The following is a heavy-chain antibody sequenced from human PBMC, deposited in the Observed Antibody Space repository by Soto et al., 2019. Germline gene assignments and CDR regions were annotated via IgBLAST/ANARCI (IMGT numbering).Heavy chain of an antibody. Sequence: GGSLRLSCAAPGFTFSSYGMHWVRQAPGKGLEWVAVIWYDGSNKYYADSVKGRFTISRDNSKNTLYLQMNSLRAEDTAVYYCARAQYSSSPFDYWGQGTLVTVSS. CDR3: ARAQYSSSPFDY. D-gene: IGHD6-6*01. V-gene: IGHV3-33*01. J-gene: IGHJ4*02. CDR1: GFTFSSYG. CDR2: IWYDGSNK.